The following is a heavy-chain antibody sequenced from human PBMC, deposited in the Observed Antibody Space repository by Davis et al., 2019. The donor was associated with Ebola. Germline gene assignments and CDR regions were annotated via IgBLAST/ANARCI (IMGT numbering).Heavy chain of an antibody. CDR3: ARGIAAVAIFLADAFDI. CDR1: GGSISSSSYY. J-gene: IGHJ3*02. D-gene: IGHD6-13*01. CDR2: IYYSGST. Sequence: SETLSLTCTVSGGSISSSSYYWGWIRQPPGKGLEWIGSIYYSGSTYYNPSLKSRVTISVDTSKNQFSLKLSSVTAADTAVYYCARGIAAVAIFLADAFDIWGQGTMVTVSS. V-gene: IGHV4-39*07.